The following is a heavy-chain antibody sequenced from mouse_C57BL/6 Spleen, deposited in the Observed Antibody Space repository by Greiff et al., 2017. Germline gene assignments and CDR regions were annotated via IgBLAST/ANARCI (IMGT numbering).Heavy chain of an antibody. V-gene: IGHV7-3*01. Sequence: EVHLVESGGGLVQPGGSLSLSCAASGFTFTDYYMSWVRQPPGKALEWLGFIRNKANGYTTEYSASVKGRFTISRDNSQSILYLQMNALRAEDSATYYCARYGAYDYGSSGYFDVWGTGTTVTVSS. D-gene: IGHD1-1*01. CDR1: GFTFTDYY. J-gene: IGHJ1*03. CDR2: IRNKANGYTT. CDR3: ARYGAYDYGSSGYFDV.